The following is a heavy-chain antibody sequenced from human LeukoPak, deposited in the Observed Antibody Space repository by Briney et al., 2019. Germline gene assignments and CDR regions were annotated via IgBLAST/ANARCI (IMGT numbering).Heavy chain of an antibody. J-gene: IGHJ4*02. Sequence: PSGTLSLTCTVSGGSISSSSYYWGWIRQPPGKGLEWIGSIYYSGSTYYNPSLKSRVTISVDTSKNQFSLKLSSVTAADTAVYYCARERWLQSRDYWGQGTLVTVSS. CDR3: ARERWLQSRDY. D-gene: IGHD5-24*01. CDR2: IYYSGST. CDR1: GGSISSSSYY. V-gene: IGHV4-39*07.